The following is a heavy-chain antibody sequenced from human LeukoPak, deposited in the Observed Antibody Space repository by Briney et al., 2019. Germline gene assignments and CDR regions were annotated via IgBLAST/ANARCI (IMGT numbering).Heavy chain of an antibody. CDR3: AKRRHYYGSGDYYRDP. D-gene: IGHD3-10*01. CDR1: GFTFSSYA. J-gene: IGHJ5*02. V-gene: IGHV3-23*01. Sequence: PGGSLSLSCAASGFTFSSYAMSWVRQAPGKGLERVSSTSGSGTDTYYADSVKGRFTISRDNSRNLLFLQMSSLRVEDTAVYYCAKRRHYYGSGDYYRDPWGQGTLVTVSS. CDR2: TSGSGTDT.